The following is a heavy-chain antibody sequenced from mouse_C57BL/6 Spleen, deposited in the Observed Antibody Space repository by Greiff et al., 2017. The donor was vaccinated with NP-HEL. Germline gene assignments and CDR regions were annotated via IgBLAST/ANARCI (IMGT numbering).Heavy chain of an antibody. Sequence: QVQLQQPGAELVKPGASVKLSCKASGYTFTSYWMHWVKQRPGQGLEWIGMIHPNSGSTNYNEKFKSKATLTVDKSSSTAYMQLSSLTSEDSAVYYCARREAITTVGPMDYWGQGTTLTVSS. CDR1: GYTFTSYW. J-gene: IGHJ2*01. CDR2: IHPNSGST. V-gene: IGHV1-64*01. CDR3: ARREAITTVGPMDY. D-gene: IGHD1-1*01.